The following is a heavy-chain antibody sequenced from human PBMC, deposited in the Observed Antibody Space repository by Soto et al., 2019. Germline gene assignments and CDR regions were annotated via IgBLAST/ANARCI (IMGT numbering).Heavy chain of an antibody. CDR2: IYYTGNT. Sequence: SETLSLTCNVSGGSISNSNYYWGWIRQPPGKGLEWIGSIYYTGNTYYNPSLKSRVTISVDTSKNQFSLKLGSVTAADTAVYFCERHSISLLLSDYWGQGTLVT. D-gene: IGHD3-22*01. CDR3: ERHSISLLLSDY. V-gene: IGHV4-39*01. CDR1: GGSISNSNYY. J-gene: IGHJ4*02.